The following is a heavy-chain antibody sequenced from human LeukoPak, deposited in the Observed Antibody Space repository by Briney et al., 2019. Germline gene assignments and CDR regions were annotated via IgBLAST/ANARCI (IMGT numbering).Heavy chain of an antibody. J-gene: IGHJ5*02. CDR1: GGSISSYY. Sequence: SDTLSLTCTVSGGSISSYYWSWIRQPPGKGLEWIGYISTSGSTNYNPSLKSRVTISVDTSKNQFSLNLRSVPAADTAVYYCARHGSVRSPLGPWGQGTLVTVSS. V-gene: IGHV4-4*09. CDR3: ARHGSVRSPLGP. D-gene: IGHD3-10*01. CDR2: ISTSGST.